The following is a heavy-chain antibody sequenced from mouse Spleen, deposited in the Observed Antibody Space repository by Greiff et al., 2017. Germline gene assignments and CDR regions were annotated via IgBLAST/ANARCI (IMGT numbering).Heavy chain of an antibody. CDR2: INPYNGDT. D-gene: IGHD1-1*02. Sequence: VQLQQSGPELVKPGDSVKISCKASGHSFTGYFMNWVMQSHGKSLEWIGRINPYNGDTFYNQKFKGKATLTVDKSSSTAHMELRSLTSEDSAVYYCARGGVLAWFAYWGQGTLVTVSA. V-gene: IGHV1-20*01. J-gene: IGHJ3*01. CDR1: GHSFTGYF. CDR3: ARGGVLAWFAY.